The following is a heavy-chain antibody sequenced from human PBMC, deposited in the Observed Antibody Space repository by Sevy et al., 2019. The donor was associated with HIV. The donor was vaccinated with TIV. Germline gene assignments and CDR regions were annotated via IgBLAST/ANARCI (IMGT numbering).Heavy chain of an antibody. V-gene: IGHV1-46*01. CDR2: INPSGGST. CDR3: ARDHLVYHYYDSSGYYPDY. CDR1: GYTFTSYY. D-gene: IGHD3-22*01. J-gene: IGHJ4*02. Sequence: ASVKVSCKASGYTFTSYYMHWVRQAPGQGLEWMGIINPSGGSTSYAQKFQGRVTMTRDTSTSTVYMELSSLRSEDTAVYYCARDHLVYHYYDSSGYYPDYWGQGTLVTVSS.